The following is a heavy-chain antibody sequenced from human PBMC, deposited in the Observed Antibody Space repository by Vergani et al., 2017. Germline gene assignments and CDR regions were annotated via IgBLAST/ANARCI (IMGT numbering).Heavy chain of an antibody. CDR3: AKDRSRVYYYYIDV. Sequence: QVQLVESGGGVVQPGRSLRLSCAASGFTFSSYGMHWVRQAPGKGLEWVAVISYDGSNKYYADSVKGRFTISRDNSKNTLYLQMNSLRAEDTAVYYCAKDRSRVYYYYIDVWGKGTTVTVSS. D-gene: IGHD2-15*01. CDR2: ISYDGSNK. CDR1: GFTFSSYG. J-gene: IGHJ6*03. V-gene: IGHV3-30*18.